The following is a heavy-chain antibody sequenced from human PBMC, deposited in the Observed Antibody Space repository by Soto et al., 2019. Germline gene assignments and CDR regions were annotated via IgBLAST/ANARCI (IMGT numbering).Heavy chain of an antibody. Sequence: VASVKVSCKASGYTFTSYGISWVRQAPGQGLEWMGWINPNSGGTNYAQKFQGWVTMTRDTSISTAYMELSRLRSDDTAVYYCARGGQGGIAAAGSYGMDVWGQGTTVTVSS. V-gene: IGHV1-2*04. CDR2: INPNSGGT. CDR3: ARGGQGGIAAAGSYGMDV. J-gene: IGHJ6*02. D-gene: IGHD6-13*01. CDR1: GYTFTSYG.